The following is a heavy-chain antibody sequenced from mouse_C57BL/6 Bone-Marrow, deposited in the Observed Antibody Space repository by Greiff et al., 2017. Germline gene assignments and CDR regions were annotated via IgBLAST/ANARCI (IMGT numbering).Heavy chain of an antibody. V-gene: IGHV14-4*01. D-gene: IGHD1-1*01. J-gene: IGHJ2*01. CDR2: IDPENGDT. CDR1: GFNIKDDY. CDR3: TPITTVVATSYFDY. Sequence: EVQLQQSGAELVRPGASVKLSCTASGFNIKDDYMHWVKQRPEQGLEWIGWIDPENGDTEYASKFQGKATITADTSSNTAYLQLSSLTSEDTAVYYCTPITTVVATSYFDYGGQGTTLTVSS.